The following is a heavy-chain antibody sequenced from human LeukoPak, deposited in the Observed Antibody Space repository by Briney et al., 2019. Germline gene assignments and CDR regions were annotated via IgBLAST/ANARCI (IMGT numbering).Heavy chain of an antibody. J-gene: IGHJ4*02. CDR1: GFPFSDCY. CDR3: AKGALSYYFDY. D-gene: IGHD3-10*01. V-gene: IGHV3-23*01. Sequence: GGSLRLSCAASGFPFSDCYMNWVRQAPGKGLEWVSAISGSGGSTYYADSVKGRFTISRDNSKNTLYLQMNSLRAEDTAVYYCAKGALSYYFDYWGQGTLVTVSS. CDR2: ISGSGGST.